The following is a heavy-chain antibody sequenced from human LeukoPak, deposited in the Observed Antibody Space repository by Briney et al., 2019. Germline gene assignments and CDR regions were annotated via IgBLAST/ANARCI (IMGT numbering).Heavy chain of an antibody. D-gene: IGHD4-17*01. CDR2: INPNSGGT. V-gene: IGHV1-2*02. J-gene: IGHJ3*02. CDR3: ASVPRYGDDAFDI. Sequence: GASVTVSFKASVYTFTYYYMHWVRQAPGQGREWMGWINPNSGGTNYAQKFQGRVTMTRDPSISTAYMELSRLRSDDTAVYYCASVPRYGDDAFDIWGQGTMVTVSS. CDR1: VYTFTYYY.